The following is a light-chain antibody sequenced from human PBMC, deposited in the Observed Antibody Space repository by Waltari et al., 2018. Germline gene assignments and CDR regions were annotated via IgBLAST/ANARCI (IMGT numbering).Light chain of an antibody. CDR1: HGISTN. Sequence: VMTQYPATLSVSPGGGATLSCRASHGISTNLAWYQQKPGQAPRLLIYTASTRAAGVPARFSGSGSGTEFTLTISSLQSEDSAVYYCQQYNKWPPLTFGGGTKVEI. CDR2: TAS. CDR3: QQYNKWPPLT. V-gene: IGKV3-15*01. J-gene: IGKJ4*01.